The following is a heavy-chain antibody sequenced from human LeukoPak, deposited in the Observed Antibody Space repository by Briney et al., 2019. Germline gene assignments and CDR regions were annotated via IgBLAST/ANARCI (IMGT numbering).Heavy chain of an antibody. CDR2: ISGSGGST. CDR1: GFTFSSYA. Sequence: GGSLRLSCAASGFTFSSYAMSWVRQAPGKGLEWVSAISGSGGSTYYADSVKGRFTISRDNSKNTLYLQMNSLRAEDTAVYYCAKVQVLLWFGEFDDAFDIWGQGTMVTVSS. D-gene: IGHD3-10*01. J-gene: IGHJ3*02. V-gene: IGHV3-23*01. CDR3: AKVQVLLWFGEFDDAFDI.